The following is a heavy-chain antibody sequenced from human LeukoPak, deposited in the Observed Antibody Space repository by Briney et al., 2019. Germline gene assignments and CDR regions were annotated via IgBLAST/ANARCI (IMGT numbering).Heavy chain of an antibody. CDR3: ARHCSSTSCNRLRVYYYYYMDV. CDR2: VDPADGEA. J-gene: IGHJ6*03. V-gene: IGHV1-69-2*01. CDR1: GYTFTDYY. Sequence: ATVKVSCKASGYTFTDYYMHWVVQAPGKGLEWMGRVDPADGEAAYAQKFQGRVTITADPSRDTAYMELTSLRSEDTAMYYCARHCSSTSCNRLRVYYYYYMDVWGKGTTVTVSS. D-gene: IGHD2-2*01.